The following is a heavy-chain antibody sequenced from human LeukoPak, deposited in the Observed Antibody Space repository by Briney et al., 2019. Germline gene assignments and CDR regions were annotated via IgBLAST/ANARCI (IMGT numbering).Heavy chain of an antibody. CDR2: IYYSGST. J-gene: IGHJ4*02. D-gene: IGHD3-22*01. CDR1: GGSISSYY. CDR3: ATYYYDSSGYYYFDY. V-gene: IGHV4-59*01. Sequence: KPSESLSLTSTVSGGSISSYYWSWIRQPPGKGLEWIGYIYYSGSTNYNPSLKSRVTISVDTSKNQFSLKLSSVTAADTAAYYCATYYYDSSGYYYFDYWGQGTLVTVSS.